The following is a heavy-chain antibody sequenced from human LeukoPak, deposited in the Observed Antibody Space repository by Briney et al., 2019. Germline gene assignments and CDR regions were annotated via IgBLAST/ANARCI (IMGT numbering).Heavy chain of an antibody. J-gene: IGHJ6*03. CDR1: GYTFTGYY. CDR2: INPNSGGT. V-gene: IGHV1-2*06. Sequence: ASVKVSCKASGYTFTGYYMHWVRQAPGQGLEWMGRINPNSGGTNYAQKFQGRVTMTRDTSISTTYMELSRLRSDYTAVYYCARVGDYHYYMDVWGKGTTVTVSS. CDR3: ARVGDYHYYMDV.